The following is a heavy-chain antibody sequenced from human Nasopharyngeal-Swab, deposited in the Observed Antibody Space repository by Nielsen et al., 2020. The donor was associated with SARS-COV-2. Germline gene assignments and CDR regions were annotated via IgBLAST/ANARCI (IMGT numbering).Heavy chain of an antibody. CDR2: IKSKTDGGTT. CDR3: TTADYYGSSGYYLSFDY. J-gene: IGHJ4*02. Sequence: RGSLRLSCAASGLTLSNAWTSWVRQAPGKGLEWVGRIKSKTDGGTTDYAAPVKGRFTISRDDPKNTLYLQMNSLKTEDTAVYYCTTADYYGSSGYYLSFDYWGQGTLVTVSS. CDR1: GLTLSNAW. V-gene: IGHV3-15*01. D-gene: IGHD3-22*01.